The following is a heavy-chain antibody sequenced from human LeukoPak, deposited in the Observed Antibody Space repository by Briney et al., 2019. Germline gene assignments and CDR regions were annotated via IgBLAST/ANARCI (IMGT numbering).Heavy chain of an antibody. V-gene: IGHV3-48*03. Sequence: SLRLSSAGSRFIFSNYEMNWVSLAAGEVLEWDSYTSRSGNTIYNASSREGPLTISRHNLKHSTYRRMTSLRAEDTGVNYQARRGSYNDCWGQGTLVTVSS. CDR1: RFIFSNYE. J-gene: IGHJ4*02. CDR3: ARRGSYNDC. CDR2: TSRSGNTI. D-gene: IGHD3-16*01.